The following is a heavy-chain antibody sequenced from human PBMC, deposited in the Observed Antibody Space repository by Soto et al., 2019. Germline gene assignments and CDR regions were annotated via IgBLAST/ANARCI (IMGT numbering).Heavy chain of an antibody. CDR1: GGTFSSYA. Sequence: SVKVSCKASGGTFSSYAISWVRQPPGQEREGMGGTIPIFGTANYAQKLQGRVTITADESTSTAYMELSSLRSEDTAVYYCARSTPYYYDSSGYYYPRSLGYWGQGTLVTVSS. V-gene: IGHV1-69*13. CDR2: TIPIFGTA. CDR3: ARSTPYYYDSSGYYYPRSLGY. D-gene: IGHD3-22*01. J-gene: IGHJ4*02.